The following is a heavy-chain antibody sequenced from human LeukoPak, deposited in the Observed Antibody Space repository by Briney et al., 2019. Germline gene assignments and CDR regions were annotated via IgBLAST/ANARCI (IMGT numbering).Heavy chain of an antibody. CDR1: GVSISSSSYY. V-gene: IGHV4-39*01. CDR3: ARGEF. CDR2: IHYSGST. D-gene: IGHD3-10*01. Sequence: PSETLSLTCTVSGVSISSSSYYWCWIRQPPGKGLEWIGSIHYSGSTYYNPSLKSRVTISVDTSKNQFSLKVNSVTAADTAVYYCARGEFWGQGTLVTVSS. J-gene: IGHJ4*02.